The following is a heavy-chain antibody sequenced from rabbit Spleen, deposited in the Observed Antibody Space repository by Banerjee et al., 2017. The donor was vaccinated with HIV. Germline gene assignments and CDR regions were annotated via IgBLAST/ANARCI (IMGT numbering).Heavy chain of an antibody. CDR3: ARDAGSGDYIDVYFNL. D-gene: IGHD8-1*01. J-gene: IGHJ4*01. V-gene: IGHV1S45*01. Sequence: QEQLVESGGDLVQPGASLTVTCTASGFSFNMNHYIDWVRQAPGKGLEWIGCIYTGNGKTYYASWANGRFTISKSSSTTVTLQMTSLTAADTATYFCARDAGSGDYIDVYFNLWGQGTLVTVS. CDR2: IYTGNGKT. CDR1: GFSFNMNHY.